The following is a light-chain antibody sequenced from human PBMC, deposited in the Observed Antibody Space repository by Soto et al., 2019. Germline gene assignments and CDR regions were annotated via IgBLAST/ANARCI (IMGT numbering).Light chain of an antibody. Sequence: QSVLTQPASVSGSPGQSITISCTGTSSDVGRYNLVSWYQHHPGKAPKLIIYDVTQWPSGASNRFSGSKSGNTASLTIFGLQAEDEADYYCCSYAGTTTFYVFGTGTRSPS. CDR3: CSYAGTTTFYV. CDR2: DVT. CDR1: SSDVGRYNL. V-gene: IGLV2-23*02. J-gene: IGLJ1*01.